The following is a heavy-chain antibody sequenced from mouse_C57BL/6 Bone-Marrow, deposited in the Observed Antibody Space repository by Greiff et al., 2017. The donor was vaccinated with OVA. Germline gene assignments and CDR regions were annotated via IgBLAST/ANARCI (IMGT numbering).Heavy chain of an antibody. D-gene: IGHD1-1*01. CDR3: TRAYYGSPWFAY. V-gene: IGHV1-15*01. CDR1: GYTFTDYE. CDR2: IDPETGGT. J-gene: IGHJ3*01. Sequence: VQLVESGAELVRPGASVTLSCKASGYTFTDYEMHWVKQTPVHGLEWIGAIDPETGGTAYNQKFKGKAILTADKSSSTAYMELRSLTSEDSAVYYCTRAYYGSPWFAYWGQGTLVTVSA.